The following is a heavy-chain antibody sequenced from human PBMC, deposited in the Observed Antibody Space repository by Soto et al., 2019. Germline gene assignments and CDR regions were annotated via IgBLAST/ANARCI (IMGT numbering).Heavy chain of an antibody. Sequence: EVQLVESGGGWVQPGRSLRLSCAVSGFTFDDYAMHWVRQAPGEGLEWVSGISWNSGAIGYADSVKGRFTVLRDNAKSTLYLQMNMLRTEDTALYYCAKAMGPDWLARLDCWGQGTLVTVSS. V-gene: IGHV3-9*01. J-gene: IGHJ4*02. CDR1: GFTFDDYA. CDR2: ISWNSGAI. D-gene: IGHD3-9*01. CDR3: AKAMGPDWLARLDC.